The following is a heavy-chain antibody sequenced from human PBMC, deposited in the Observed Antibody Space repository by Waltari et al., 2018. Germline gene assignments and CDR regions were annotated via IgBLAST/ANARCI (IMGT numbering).Heavy chain of an antibody. D-gene: IGHD6-13*01. CDR1: GYSFTTYW. Sequence: EVQLVQSGAEVKKPGESLKISCKGSGYSFTTYWIVVVRQIPGKALEGMGIIYPGDSETRYSPSFQGQVTISADKSISTAYLQWSSLKASDTAIYYCARRSDSWGPWDYWGQGTLVTVSS. CDR2: IYPGDSET. V-gene: IGHV5-51*01. CDR3: ARRSDSWGPWDY. J-gene: IGHJ4*02.